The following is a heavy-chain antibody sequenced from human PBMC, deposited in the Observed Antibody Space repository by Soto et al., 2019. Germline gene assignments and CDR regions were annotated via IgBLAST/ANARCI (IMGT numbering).Heavy chain of an antibody. D-gene: IGHD3-3*01. J-gene: IGHJ5*02. Sequence: QVQLVQSGAEVKKPGASVKVSCKASGYTFSTYGFSWVRQAPGQGLEWMGWIGAYNDDTNYAQNFQGRVTMTTDTSTTTSYMELRNLRSYDTAVYFCARDWRGAEGFDPWGQGTLVTVSS. CDR3: ARDWRGAEGFDP. V-gene: IGHV1-18*01. CDR2: IGAYNDDT. CDR1: GYTFSTYG.